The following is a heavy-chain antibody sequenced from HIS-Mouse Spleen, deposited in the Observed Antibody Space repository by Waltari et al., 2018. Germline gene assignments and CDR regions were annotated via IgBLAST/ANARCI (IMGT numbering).Heavy chain of an antibody. Sequence: QLQLQESGPGLVKPSETLSLTCTVSGGSIRSSSYYWGWIRQPPGKGMEGIGRIYYSGCNHYNPSLKSRVTISVDTSKNQFSLKLSSVTAADTAVYYCAREIPYSSSWYDWYFDLWGRGTLVTVSS. D-gene: IGHD6-13*01. V-gene: IGHV4-39*07. CDR2: IYYSGCN. J-gene: IGHJ2*01. CDR3: AREIPYSSSWYDWYFDL. CDR1: GGSIRSSSYY.